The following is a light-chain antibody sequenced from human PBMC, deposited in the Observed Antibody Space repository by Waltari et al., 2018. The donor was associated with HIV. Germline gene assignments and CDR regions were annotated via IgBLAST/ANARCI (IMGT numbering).Light chain of an antibody. Sequence: QSVLTQPPSASGTPGQRVTIPCSGRSSNPGSNTVNWYQQFPGTAPKLLIYSNNQRPSGVPDRFSGSKSGTSASLAISGLQSEDEADYYCAVWDDSLNGWVFGGGTKLTVL. V-gene: IGLV1-44*01. CDR2: SNN. J-gene: IGLJ3*02. CDR3: AVWDDSLNGWV. CDR1: SSNPGSNT.